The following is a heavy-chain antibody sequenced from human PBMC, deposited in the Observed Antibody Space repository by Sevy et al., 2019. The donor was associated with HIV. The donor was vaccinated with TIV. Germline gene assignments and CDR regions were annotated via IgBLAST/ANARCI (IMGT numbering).Heavy chain of an antibody. Sequence: GGSLRLSCAASGFTFSHYYMTWIRQAPGKGLEWVSYISSGSTYINYADSVKGRFTISRDNAKNSLYLQMNSLRAEDTAVYYCAKDSRVYSSSHFDYWGQGTLVTVSS. CDR2: ISSGSTYI. V-gene: IGHV3-11*06. CDR3: AKDSRVYSSSHFDY. D-gene: IGHD6-13*01. CDR1: GFTFSHYY. J-gene: IGHJ4*02.